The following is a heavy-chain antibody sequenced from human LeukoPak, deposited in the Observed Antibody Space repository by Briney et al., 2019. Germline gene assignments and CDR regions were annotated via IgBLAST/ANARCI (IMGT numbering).Heavy chain of an antibody. CDR3: ARGGYSYYYFDY. Sequence: SETLSLTCTVSGGSINSYYWSWIRQPPGKGLEWIGYIYDSGSTNYNPSLKSRVTISVDTSKNHFSLKLSSVTAADTAVYYCARGGYSYYYFDYWGQGTLVTVSS. D-gene: IGHD5-18*01. CDR1: GGSINSYY. J-gene: IGHJ4*02. CDR2: IYDSGST. V-gene: IGHV4-59*01.